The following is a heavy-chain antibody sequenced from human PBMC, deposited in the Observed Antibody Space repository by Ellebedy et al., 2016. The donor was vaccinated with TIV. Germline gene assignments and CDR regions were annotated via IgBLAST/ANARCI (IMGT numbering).Heavy chain of an antibody. Sequence: AASVKVSCKASGYTFTSYGISWVRQAPGQGLEWMGWINPYNGNTNYVQQLQDRVTMTTDTSTSTAYMELRSLRSDDAAVYYCARDGPWGYHWFDPWGQGTLVTVSS. J-gene: IGHJ5*02. CDR3: ARDGPWGYHWFDP. CDR2: INPYNGNT. CDR1: GYTFTSYG. V-gene: IGHV1-18*01. D-gene: IGHD3-16*02.